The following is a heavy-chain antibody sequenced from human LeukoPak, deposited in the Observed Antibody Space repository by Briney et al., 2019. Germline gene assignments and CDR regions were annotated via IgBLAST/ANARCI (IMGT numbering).Heavy chain of an antibody. V-gene: IGHV3-33*01. Sequence: GRSLRLSCAASGFTFSSYGMHWVRPAPGKGLEWVAVIWYDGSNKYYADSVKGRFTISRDNSKNTLYLQMNSLRAEDTAVYYCARDRGSQSMDVWGQGTTVTVSS. CDR3: ARDRGSQSMDV. CDR1: GFTFSSYG. D-gene: IGHD1-26*01. CDR2: IWYDGSNK. J-gene: IGHJ6*02.